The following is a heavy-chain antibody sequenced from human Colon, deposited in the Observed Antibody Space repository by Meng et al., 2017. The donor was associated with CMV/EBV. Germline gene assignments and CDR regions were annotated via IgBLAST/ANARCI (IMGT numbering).Heavy chain of an antibody. CDR3: TRDGGNYDFANY. V-gene: IGHV3-72*01. J-gene: IGHJ4*02. D-gene: IGHD1-7*01. CDR1: GFTFSDYR. Sequence: GESLKISCAASGFTFSDYRMDWVRQAPGKGLEWVARIRHKAAGYSTEYGASVKGRFTVLRDDSKNSVYLQMSSLETEDTAVYYCTRDGGNYDFANYWGQGTLVTVSS. CDR2: IRHKAAGYST.